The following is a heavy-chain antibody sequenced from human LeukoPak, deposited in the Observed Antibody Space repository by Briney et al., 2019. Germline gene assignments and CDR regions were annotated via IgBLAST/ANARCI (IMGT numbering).Heavy chain of an antibody. Sequence: PGRSLRLSCAASGFTIDDYAMHWVRQAPGKGLEWVSAISGSGGSTYYADSVKGRFTISRDNSKNTLYLQMNSLRAEDTAVYYCAKDEGWGETNPLIRYYYYGMDVWGQGTTVTVSS. CDR3: AKDEGWGETNPLIRYYYYGMDV. D-gene: IGHD3-16*01. CDR1: GFTIDDYA. V-gene: IGHV3-23*01. CDR2: ISGSGGST. J-gene: IGHJ6*02.